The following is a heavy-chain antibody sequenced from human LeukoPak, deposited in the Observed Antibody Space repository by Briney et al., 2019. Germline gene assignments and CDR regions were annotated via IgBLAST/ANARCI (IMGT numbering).Heavy chain of an antibody. J-gene: IGHJ4*02. CDR2: ISGSGGST. CDR3: AKDRRITFGGVILDYFDY. D-gene: IGHD3-16*02. Sequence: ETLSLTCAVYGGSFSGYYWSWVRQAPGKGLEWVSAISGSGGSTYYADSVKGRFTISRDNSKNTLYLQMNSLRAEDTAVYYCAKDRRITFGGVILDYFDYWGQGTLVTVSS. CDR1: GGSFSGYY. V-gene: IGHV3-23*01.